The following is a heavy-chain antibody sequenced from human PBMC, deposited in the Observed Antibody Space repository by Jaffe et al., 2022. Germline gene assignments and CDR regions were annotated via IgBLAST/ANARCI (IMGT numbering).Heavy chain of an antibody. CDR1: GFTFSSYA. Sequence: EVQLLESGGGLVQPGGSLRLSCAASGFTFSSYAMSWVRQAPGKGLEWVSAISGSGGSTYYADSVKGRFTISRDNSKNTLYLQMNSLRAEDTAVYYCAKDYYYGSGSYYNVGDYYYYYYMDVWGKGTTVTVSS. CDR3: AKDYYYGSGSYYNVGDYYYYYYMDV. CDR2: ISGSGGST. D-gene: IGHD3-10*01. V-gene: IGHV3-23*01. J-gene: IGHJ6*03.